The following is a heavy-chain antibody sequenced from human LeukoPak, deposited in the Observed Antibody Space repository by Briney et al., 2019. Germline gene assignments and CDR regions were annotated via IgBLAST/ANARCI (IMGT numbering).Heavy chain of an antibody. J-gene: IGHJ4*02. CDR3: AREDGGVYYYDSSGYYYYFDY. D-gene: IGHD3-22*01. CDR1: GYSISSGYY. V-gene: IGHV4-38-2*02. Sequence: SETLSLTCTVSGYSISSGYYWGWIRQPPGKGLEWIGSIYHSGSTYYNPSLKSRVTISVDTSKNQFSLKLSSVTAADTAVYYCAREDGGVYYYDSSGYYYYFDYWAREPWSPSPQ. CDR2: IYHSGST.